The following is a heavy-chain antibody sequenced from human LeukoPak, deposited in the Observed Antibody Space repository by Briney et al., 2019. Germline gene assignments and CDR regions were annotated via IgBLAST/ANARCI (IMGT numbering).Heavy chain of an antibody. Sequence: VASVKVSCKVSGYTLTELSMHWVRQAPGKGLEWMGGFYPEDGETIYAQKFQGRVTMTEDTSTDTAYMELSSLRSEDTAVYYCATRGVYYDILTGYSYFDYWGQGTLVTVSS. CDR1: GYTLTELS. D-gene: IGHD3-9*01. CDR2: FYPEDGET. V-gene: IGHV1-24*01. J-gene: IGHJ4*02. CDR3: ATRGVYYDILTGYSYFDY.